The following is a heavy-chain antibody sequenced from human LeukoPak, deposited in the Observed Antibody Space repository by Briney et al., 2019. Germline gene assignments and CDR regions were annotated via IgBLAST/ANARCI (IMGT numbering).Heavy chain of an antibody. CDR2: IYYSGSA. D-gene: IGHD5-12*01. Sequence: PSQTLSLTCTVSGGSISSGGYYWSWIRQRPGKGLEWIGYIYYSGSAYYNPSLKSRVTVSVDTSKNQFSLKLSSVTAADTAVYYCARAIVATKYFDYWGQGTLVTVSS. CDR1: GGSISSGGYY. V-gene: IGHV4-31*03. J-gene: IGHJ4*02. CDR3: ARAIVATKYFDY.